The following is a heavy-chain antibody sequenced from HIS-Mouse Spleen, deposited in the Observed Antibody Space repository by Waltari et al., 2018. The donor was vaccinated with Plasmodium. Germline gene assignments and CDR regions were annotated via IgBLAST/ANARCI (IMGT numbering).Heavy chain of an antibody. CDR3: ASSWYWYFDL. J-gene: IGHJ2*01. Sequence: EVQLLESGGGLVQPGGSLRLSCAASGFPFSSYAMRGVRQAPGKGLEWVSAISGSGGSTYYADSVKGRFTISRDNSKNTLYLQMNSLRAEDTAVYYCASSWYWYFDLWGRGTLVTVSS. V-gene: IGHV3-23*01. CDR2: ISGSGGST. D-gene: IGHD6-13*01. CDR1: GFPFSSYA.